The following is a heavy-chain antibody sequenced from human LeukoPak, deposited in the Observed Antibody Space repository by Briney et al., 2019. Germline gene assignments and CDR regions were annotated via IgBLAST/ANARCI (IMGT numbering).Heavy chain of an antibody. Sequence: GGSLRLSCAASGFTFSRYWMSWVRQAPGKGLEWVANIKQDGSEKYYVDSVKGRFTISRDNAKNSLYLPMNSLRAEDTAVYYCAETLKSGLGRFDYWGQGTLVTVSS. D-gene: IGHD3/OR15-3a*01. CDR2: IKQDGSEK. V-gene: IGHV3-7*01. J-gene: IGHJ4*02. CDR3: AETLKSGLGRFDY. CDR1: GFTFSRYW.